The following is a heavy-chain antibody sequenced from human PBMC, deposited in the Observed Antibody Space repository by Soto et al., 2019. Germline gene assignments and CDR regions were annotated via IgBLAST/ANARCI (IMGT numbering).Heavy chain of an antibody. Sequence: GGSLRLSYAASGFIFSDHYMGWILQAPGKGLEWLSYITKSGSSARYADSVNGRITISRDNTKNSLFLQMNSLRDEDTGIYYCVRGPHYGAWVDYFDNWGQGTLVTVSS. CDR1: GFIFSDHY. CDR3: VRGPHYGAWVDYFDN. J-gene: IGHJ4*02. V-gene: IGHV3-11*01. D-gene: IGHD3-10*01. CDR2: ITKSGSSA.